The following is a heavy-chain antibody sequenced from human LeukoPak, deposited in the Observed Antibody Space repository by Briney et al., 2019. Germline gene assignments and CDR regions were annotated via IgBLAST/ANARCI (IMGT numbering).Heavy chain of an antibody. J-gene: IGHJ4*02. CDR3: ARRDGYNFDY. CDR1: GYRLTNNW. CDR2: IYPGDSDT. Sequence: GESLKISCKVSGYRLTNNWIGWVRQVPGKGLEWMGIIYPGDSDTRYRPSFQGQVTMSADKSISTAYLQWSSLKASDTAMYYCARRDGYNFDYWGQGTLVTVSS. D-gene: IGHD5-24*01. V-gene: IGHV5-51*01.